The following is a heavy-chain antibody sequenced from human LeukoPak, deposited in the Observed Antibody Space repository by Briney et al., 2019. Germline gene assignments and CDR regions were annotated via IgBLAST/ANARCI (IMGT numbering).Heavy chain of an antibody. CDR2: ISGSGGST. J-gene: IGHJ4*02. CDR3: AKRGVVIRVFLVGFHKEAFYFES. Sequence: PGGFLRLSCAVSGITLSNYGMSWVRQAPGKGLEGVAGISGSGGSTIYADSVNDRFTIPRDNTKNTLYLQMNRLRAEDTAFYFCAKRGVVIRVFLVGFHKEAFYFESWGQGALVTVSS. V-gene: IGHV3-23*01. CDR1: GITLSNYG. D-gene: IGHD3-10*01.